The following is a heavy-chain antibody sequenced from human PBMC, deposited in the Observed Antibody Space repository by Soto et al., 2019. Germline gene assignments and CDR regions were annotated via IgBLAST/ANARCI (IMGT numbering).Heavy chain of an antibody. CDR1: GFTFGSYA. J-gene: IGHJ4*02. CDR3: ARHLDHGSCYTPGY. Sequence: GGSLRLSCAASGFTFGSYAMHWVRQAPGKGLEYVSGINSNGGSTHYANSVKGRFIISRNNSKNTLYLQMGSLRAEDMAVYYCARHLDHGSCYTPGYSGQG. V-gene: IGHV3-64*01. CDR2: INSNGGST. D-gene: IGHD3-22*01.